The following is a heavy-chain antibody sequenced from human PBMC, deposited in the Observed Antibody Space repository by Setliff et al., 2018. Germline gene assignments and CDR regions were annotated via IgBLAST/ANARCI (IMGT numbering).Heavy chain of an antibody. CDR3: ARGLVGATYSVYFDY. Sequence: GESLTTSSKASGYSFSNFWIGWVRQTPGKGLEWRGIIYPGDSHTSYSPSFQGQVTMSAGKSINTDYLQWSNLKAADTAIYYCARGLVGATYSVYFDYWGQGTLVTVSS. J-gene: IGHJ4*02. D-gene: IGHD1-26*01. V-gene: IGHV5-51*01. CDR1: GYSFSNFW. CDR2: IYPGDSHT.